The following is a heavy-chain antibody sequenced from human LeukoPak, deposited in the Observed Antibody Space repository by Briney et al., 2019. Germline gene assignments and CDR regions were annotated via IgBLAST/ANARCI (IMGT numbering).Heavy chain of an antibody. J-gene: IGHJ4*02. Sequence: GASVTVSFKSSVYTFTTYRISWVRQAPGQGREWMGWISAYNDDAHYAQKLQGRVTMTTDTSTNTAYMELRSLRSDDTAVYYCARVGGGNYYYFDYWGQGTLVTVSS. CDR1: VYTFTTYR. V-gene: IGHV1-18*01. CDR2: ISAYNDDA. CDR3: ARVGGGNYYYFDY. D-gene: IGHD1-26*01.